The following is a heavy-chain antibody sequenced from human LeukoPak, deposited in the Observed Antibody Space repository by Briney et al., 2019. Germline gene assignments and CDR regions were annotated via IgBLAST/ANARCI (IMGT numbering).Heavy chain of an antibody. Sequence: PSETLSLTCTVSGGSISSYYWSWIRQPAGKGLEWIGRIYTSGRTNYNPSLKSRVTMSVDTSKNQFSLKLSSVTAADTAVYYCARGSWYTYGYPFDSWGQGTLVTVSS. D-gene: IGHD5-18*01. J-gene: IGHJ4*02. V-gene: IGHV4-4*07. CDR3: ARGSWYTYGYPFDS. CDR1: GGSISSYY. CDR2: IYTSGRT.